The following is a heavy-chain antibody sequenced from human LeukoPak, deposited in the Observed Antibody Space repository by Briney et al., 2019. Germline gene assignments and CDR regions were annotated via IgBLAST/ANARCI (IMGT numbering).Heavy chain of an antibody. Sequence: VGSLRLSCAASVFTFSGYSMNWVRQAPGKGLEWVSSISSSSSYIYYADSVKGRFTISRDNAKHSLYLQLHSPRAEDTALYYCARGGAASPDIWGQGTMVVVSS. CDR3: ARGGAASPDI. CDR2: ISSSSSYI. D-gene: IGHD5-18*01. J-gene: IGHJ3*02. CDR1: VFTFSGYS. V-gene: IGHV3-21*01.